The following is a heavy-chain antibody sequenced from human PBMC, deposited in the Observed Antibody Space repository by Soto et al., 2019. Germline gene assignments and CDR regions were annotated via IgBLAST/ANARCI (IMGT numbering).Heavy chain of an antibody. CDR2: ISGSGGST. V-gene: IGHV3-23*01. D-gene: IGHD3-3*01. CDR3: AKDKRTSFGVVTYWYYYGMDV. J-gene: IGHJ6*02. Sequence: PGGSLRLSCAASGFTFSSYAMSWVRQAPGKGLEWVSAISGSGGSTHYADSVKGRFTISRDNSKNTLYLQMNSLRAEDTAVYYCAKDKRTSFGVVTYWYYYGMDVWGQGTTVTVSS. CDR1: GFTFSSYA.